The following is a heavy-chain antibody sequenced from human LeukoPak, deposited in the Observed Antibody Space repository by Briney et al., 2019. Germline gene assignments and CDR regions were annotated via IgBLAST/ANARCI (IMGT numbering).Heavy chain of an antibody. Sequence: GASVKVSCKASGGTFSSYAISWVRQAPGQGLEWMGGIIPIFGTANYAQKFQGRVTITADESTSTAYMELSSLRSEDTAVYYCAIATVATTRTWGYSCQGTLVTVSS. V-gene: IGHV1-69*01. D-gene: IGHD4-11*01. CDR3: AIATVATTRTWGY. CDR2: IIPIFGTA. J-gene: IGHJ4*02. CDR1: GGTFSSYA.